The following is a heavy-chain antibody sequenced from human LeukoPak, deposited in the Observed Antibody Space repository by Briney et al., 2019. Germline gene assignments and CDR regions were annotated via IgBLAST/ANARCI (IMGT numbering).Heavy chain of an antibody. V-gene: IGHV1-69*13. D-gene: IGHD3-10*01. CDR2: FIPIFGTA. CDR1: GYTLTELS. J-gene: IGHJ6*03. CDR3: ARETLPYTGSFLGYYYPFYMDI. Sequence: GASVKVSCKASGYTLTELSMHWVRQAPGQGLEWMGGFIPIFGTANYAQKFQGRVTITADDSTPTLYLELSSLRSEDTAIYYCARETLPYTGSFLGYYYPFYMDIWGKGTTVTVSS.